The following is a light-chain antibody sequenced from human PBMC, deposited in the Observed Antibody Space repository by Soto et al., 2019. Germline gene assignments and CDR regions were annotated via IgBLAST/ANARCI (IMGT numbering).Light chain of an antibody. V-gene: IGKV1-5*01. Sequence: DIQMTQSPSTLSASVGDRVTSTCRASQSISTWLAWYQQKPGKAPKLLIYDASSLQSGVPPRFSGSGSATEFTLTISSLQPDDFATYYCQQYNSDSWTFGQGTKVDIK. J-gene: IGKJ1*01. CDR2: DAS. CDR1: QSISTW. CDR3: QQYNSDSWT.